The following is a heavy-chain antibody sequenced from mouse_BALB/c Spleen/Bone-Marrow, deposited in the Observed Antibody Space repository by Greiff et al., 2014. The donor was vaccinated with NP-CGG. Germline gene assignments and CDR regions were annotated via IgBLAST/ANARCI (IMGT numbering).Heavy chain of an antibody. CDR2: INPYNGAT. V-gene: IGHV1-26*01. CDR1: GYSFTDHY. D-gene: IGHD2-14*01. J-gene: IGHJ4*01. Sequence: VQLKQPGPELVKPGASVKISCKASGYSFTDHYMHWVKQSHVKSLEWIGRINPYNGATSYNQNFKDKASLTVDKSSTTAYMELHSLTSEDSAVYYCATDRYDEDYAMDYWGQGTSVTVSS. CDR3: ATDRYDEDYAMDY.